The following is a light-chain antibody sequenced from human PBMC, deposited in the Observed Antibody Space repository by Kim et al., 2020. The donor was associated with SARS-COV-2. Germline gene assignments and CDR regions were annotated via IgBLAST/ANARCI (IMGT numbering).Light chain of an antibody. CDR1: NSDVGGYDY. CDR3: SSYTSSSPYV. V-gene: IGLV2-14*03. J-gene: IGLJ1*01. Sequence: GQSITISCTGTNSDVGGYDYVSWYQQYPGNAPNIMIYDVNKRPSGVSNRFSGSKSGNTASLTISGLQAEDEADYYCSSYTSSSPYVFGIGTKVTVL. CDR2: DVN.